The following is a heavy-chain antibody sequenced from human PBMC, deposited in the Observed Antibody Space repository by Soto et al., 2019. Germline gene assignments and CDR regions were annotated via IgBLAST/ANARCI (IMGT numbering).Heavy chain of an antibody. CDR1: GYNFANVW. Sequence: GESLKISCKTSGYNFANVWIAWVRQMPGKGLEWMGFIYPGDSDARYSPSFQGQVTFSVDKSLSTAYLHWSSLEASDTAMYYCARLPSTSCLDYWGQGTLVTVSS. CDR3: ARLPSTSCLDY. D-gene: IGHD2-2*01. J-gene: IGHJ4*02. V-gene: IGHV5-51*01. CDR2: IYPGDSDA.